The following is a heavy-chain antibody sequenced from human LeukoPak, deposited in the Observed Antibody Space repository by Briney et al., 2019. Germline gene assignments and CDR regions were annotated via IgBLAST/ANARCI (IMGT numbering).Heavy chain of an antibody. D-gene: IGHD4-11*01. V-gene: IGHV4-31*03. CDR3: ASYSNYADEGPYFDY. CDR1: GGSISSGGYY. CDR2: IYYSGST. J-gene: IGHJ4*02. Sequence: SETLSLTCTVSGGSISSGGYYWSWIRQHPGKGLEWIGYIYYSGSTYYDPSLKSRVTISVDTSKNQFSLKLSSVTAADTAVYYCASYSNYADEGPYFDYWGQGTLVTVSS.